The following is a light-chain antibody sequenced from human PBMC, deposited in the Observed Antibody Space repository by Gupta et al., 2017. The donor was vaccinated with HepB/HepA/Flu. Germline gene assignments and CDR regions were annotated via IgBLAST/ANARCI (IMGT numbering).Light chain of an antibody. J-gene: IGLJ1*01. CDR3: AALHDSINNWV. CDR2: YDD. Sequence: QSVLTQPPSVSGAPRQRVTISCSGSSSNIGTNVVNWYQPPPARAPKLLIYYDDLRPSAVSDRFSGCNSGTTASLPTSWLLAEDEADDYCAALHDSINNWVFGTGTKVTVL. CDR1: SSNIGTNV. V-gene: IGLV1-36*01.